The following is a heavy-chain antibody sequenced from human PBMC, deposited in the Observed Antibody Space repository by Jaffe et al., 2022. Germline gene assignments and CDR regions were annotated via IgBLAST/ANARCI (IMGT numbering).Heavy chain of an antibody. D-gene: IGHD2-15*01. CDR1: GFTFSGSA. J-gene: IGHJ6*03. Sequence: EVQLVESGGGLVQPGGSLKLSCAASGFTFSGSAMHWVRQASGKGLEWVGRIRSKANSYATAYAASVKGRFTISRDDSKNTAYLQMNSLKTEDTAVYYCTRPQTPGYCSGGSCYSDYYYYYYMDVWGKGTTVTVSS. CDR3: TRPQTPGYCSGGSCYSDYYYYYYMDV. V-gene: IGHV3-73*02. CDR2: IRSKANSYAT.